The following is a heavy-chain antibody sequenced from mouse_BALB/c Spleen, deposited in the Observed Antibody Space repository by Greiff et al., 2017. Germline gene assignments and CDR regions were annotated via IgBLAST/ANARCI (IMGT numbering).Heavy chain of an antibody. CDR3: ARHKGTYYCNSYAMDY. CDR1: GFTFSSYT. V-gene: IGHV5-12-2*01. J-gene: IGHJ4*01. Sequence: EVMLVESGGGLVQPGGSLKLSCAASGFTFSSYTMSWVRQTPEKRLEWVAYISNGGGSTYYPDTVKGRFTISRDNAKNTLYLQMSSLKSEDTAMYDCARHKGTYYCNSYAMDYWGQGTSVTVSA. CDR2: ISNGGGST. D-gene: IGHD2-10*01.